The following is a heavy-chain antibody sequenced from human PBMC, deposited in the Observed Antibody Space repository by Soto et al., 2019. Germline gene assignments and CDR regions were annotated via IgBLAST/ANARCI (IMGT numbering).Heavy chain of an antibody. D-gene: IGHD3-10*01. CDR3: ARQGGEYNTMSDY. J-gene: IGHJ4*02. V-gene: IGHV5-51*01. Sequence: LGESLKISCKASGYDFTNYWIAWVRQTPGRGLEWMGMIYPGDSDIRYSPSFEGQVTFSVDKSINTAYLQWNSLKASDTAMYYCARQGGEYNTMSDYWGQGTLVTVSS. CDR2: IYPGDSDI. CDR1: GYDFTNYW.